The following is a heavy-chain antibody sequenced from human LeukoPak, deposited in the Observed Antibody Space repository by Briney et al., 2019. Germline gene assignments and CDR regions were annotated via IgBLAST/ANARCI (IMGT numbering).Heavy chain of an antibody. CDR2: IIPILGIA. CDR1: GGTFSSYA. D-gene: IGHD4-11*01. V-gene: IGHV1-69*04. J-gene: IGHJ6*02. Sequence: SVKVSCKASGGTFSSYAISWVRQAPGQGLEWMGRIIPILGIANYAQKFQGRVTITADKSTSTAYMELSSLRSEDTAVYYCARDYSNYAYCYGMDVWGQGTTVTVSS. CDR3: ARDYSNYAYCYGMDV.